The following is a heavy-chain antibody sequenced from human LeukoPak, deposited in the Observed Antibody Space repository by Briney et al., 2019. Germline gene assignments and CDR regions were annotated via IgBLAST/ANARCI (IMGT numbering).Heavy chain of an antibody. J-gene: IGHJ4*02. CDR2: IDQDGSEK. D-gene: IGHD6-13*01. CDR1: GFSFSTFW. Sequence: PGGSLRLSCAASGFSFSTFWMSWVRQAPGKGLEWVANIDQDGSEKYYVGSVEGRFTISRDNAKDSLYLQMNSLRVEDTAGYYCASDEQLVPQIDYWGQGTLVTVSS. CDR3: ASDEQLVPQIDY. V-gene: IGHV3-7*01.